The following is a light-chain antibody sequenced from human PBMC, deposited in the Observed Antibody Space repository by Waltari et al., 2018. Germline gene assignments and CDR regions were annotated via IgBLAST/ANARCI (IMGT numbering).Light chain of an antibody. Sequence: QMTQSPSSLSASVGDRFTVTCRASQGISKELSWYQQKPGKAPTLLIYAASSLQTGVSSRFSGSGSGTDFTLTISSLQPEDVATYYCQQDYTTPFTFGPGTKLEIK. CDR2: AAS. CDR3: QQDYTTPFT. V-gene: IGKV1-6*01. CDR1: QGISKE. J-gene: IGKJ3*01.